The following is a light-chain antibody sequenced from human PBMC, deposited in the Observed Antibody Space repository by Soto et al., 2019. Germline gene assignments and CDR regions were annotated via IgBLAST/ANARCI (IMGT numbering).Light chain of an antibody. CDR3: CSYALL. Sequence: QSVLTQPASVSGSPGQSITISCTGTSSDVGSYNLVSWYQQHPGKAPKLIIYEGTKRPSGVSNRFSGSKSGNTASLTISGLQAEDEADYYCCSYALLFGTGTKVTVL. CDR1: SSDVGSYNL. J-gene: IGLJ1*01. CDR2: EGT. V-gene: IGLV2-23*01.